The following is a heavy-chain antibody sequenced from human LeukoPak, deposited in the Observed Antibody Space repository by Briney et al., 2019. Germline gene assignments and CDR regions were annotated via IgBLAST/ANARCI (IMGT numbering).Heavy chain of an antibody. V-gene: IGHV3-53*01. CDR1: GFTFRGSS. Sequence: GGSLRLSCAASGFTFRGSSMGWVRQAPGRGLDWVSTIWTDERTFYADSVKGRFTISRDESKNTLYLQMNNLGAEDTAVYYCARRYCSGGICYFFDYWGQGTLVTVSS. D-gene: IGHD2-15*01. CDR3: ARRYCSGGICYFFDY. J-gene: IGHJ4*02. CDR2: IWTDERT.